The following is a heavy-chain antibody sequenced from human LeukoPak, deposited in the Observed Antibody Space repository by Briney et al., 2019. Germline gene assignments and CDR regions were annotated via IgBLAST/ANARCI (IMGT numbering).Heavy chain of an antibody. CDR1: GGSISSYY. CDR2: IYYSGST. CDR3: ARGDLVAATDAFDI. Sequence: SETLSLTCPVSGGSISSYYWSWIRQPPGKGLEWIGYIYYSGSTNYNPSLKSRVTISVDTSKNQFSLKLSSVTAADTAVYYCARGDLVAATDAFDIWGQGTMVTVSS. J-gene: IGHJ3*02. D-gene: IGHD2-15*01. V-gene: IGHV4-59*01.